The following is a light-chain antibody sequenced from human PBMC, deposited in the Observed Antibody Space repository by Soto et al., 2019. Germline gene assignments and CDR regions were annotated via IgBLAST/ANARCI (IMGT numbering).Light chain of an antibody. CDR3: QKYNSAPIT. CDR1: QVISNY. Sequence: DIQMTQSPSSLSASIGDRITITCRASQVISNYLAWYQQKPGKVPKLLIYAASTLQSGVPSRLSGSGSGTHFTLPINGLQPDDCATSHRQKYNSAPITFGQGTRLEI. J-gene: IGKJ5*01. V-gene: IGKV1-27*01. CDR2: AAS.